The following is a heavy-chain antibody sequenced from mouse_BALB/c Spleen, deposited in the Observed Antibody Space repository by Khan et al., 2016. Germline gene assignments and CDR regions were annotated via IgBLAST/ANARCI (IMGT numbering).Heavy chain of an antibody. J-gene: IGHJ3*01. CDR3: ARHDGCAY. CDR2: INPSTGYT. CDR1: GYTFTSYW. Sequence: QVQLQQSGAELAKPGASVKMSCKASGYTFTSYWMHWVKQRPGQGREWIGYINPSTGYTEYNQKFKDKATLTADKSSSTAYMQLSSLTSQDSAVYYCARHDGCAYCGQGTLVSASA. V-gene: IGHV1-7*01. D-gene: IGHD2-12*01.